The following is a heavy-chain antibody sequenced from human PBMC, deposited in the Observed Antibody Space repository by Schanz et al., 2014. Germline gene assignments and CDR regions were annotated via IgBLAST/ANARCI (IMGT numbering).Heavy chain of an antibody. D-gene: IGHD4-17*01. CDR3: VRDTDYHFDY. Sequence: EGQLVESGGGLVQPGGSLRLSCVVSGFNFRNYWMSWVRQAPGKGLEWVSAISGSGVSTHYADSVKGRFTISRDNAKNTLYLQMNSLRAEDTAVYYCVRDTDYHFDYWGQGTLVTVSS. V-gene: IGHV3-23*04. CDR2: ISGSGVST. J-gene: IGHJ4*02. CDR1: GFNFRNYW.